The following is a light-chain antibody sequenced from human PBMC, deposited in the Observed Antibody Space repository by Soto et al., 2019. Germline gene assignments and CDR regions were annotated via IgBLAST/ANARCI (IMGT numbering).Light chain of an antibody. CDR3: QQIYSTPPT. Sequence: DIHMTQSPSSLSASVGDRVTITCRASQSISSYVNWYQQKSGQAPKLLIYAASSLRSGVPSRFSGTGSGTDFTLTITSLQPEDFASYHCQQIYSTPPTFGQGTKLEIK. CDR1: QSISSY. V-gene: IGKV1-39*01. J-gene: IGKJ2*01. CDR2: AAS.